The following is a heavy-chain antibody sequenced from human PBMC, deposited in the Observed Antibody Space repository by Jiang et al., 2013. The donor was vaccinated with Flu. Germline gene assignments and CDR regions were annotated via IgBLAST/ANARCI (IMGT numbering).Heavy chain of an antibody. Sequence: SCKASRIHLIAHYIHWVRQAPGQGLEWMGRINPNSGDTNFAQKFQGKVTMTRDTSISTAYMALSRLTSDDAAVYYCARALYYDSSAYYFDYWGQGTLLTVSS. J-gene: IGHJ4*02. CDR1: RIHLIAHY. D-gene: IGHD3-22*01. CDR2: INPNSGDT. CDR3: ARALYYDSSAYYFDY. V-gene: IGHV1-2*06.